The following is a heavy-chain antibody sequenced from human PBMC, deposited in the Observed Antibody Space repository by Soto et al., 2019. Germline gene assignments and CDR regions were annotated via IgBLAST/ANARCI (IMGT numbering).Heavy chain of an antibody. J-gene: IGHJ2*01. CDR2: IYYSGNT. CDR1: GGSISGYY. V-gene: IGHV4-59*08. D-gene: IGHD1-26*01. Sequence: QVQLQESGPGLVKPSETLSLTCTVSGGSISGYYWSWIRQPPGKGLECIGYIYYSGNTKYNPSLKSRVTISVDTSKNQFSMKLSSVTAADTAVYYCARRETLGWFFDLWGRGSLVTVSS. CDR3: ARRETLGWFFDL.